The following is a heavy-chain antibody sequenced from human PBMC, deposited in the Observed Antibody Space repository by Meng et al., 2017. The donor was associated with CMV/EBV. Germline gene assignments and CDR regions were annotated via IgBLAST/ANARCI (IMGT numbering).Heavy chain of an antibody. D-gene: IGHD6-6*01. CDR1: GYTFTTYG. Sequence: ASGYTFTTYGLSWVRQAPGQGLEWMGWISAYNGNTNYAQKYQGRVTMTTDSPTTTAYMELRSLRSDDTAVYYCARDSVAVRPGWFDPWGQGTLVTVS. J-gene: IGHJ5*02. CDR3: ARDSVAVRPGWFDP. CDR2: ISAYNGNT. V-gene: IGHV1-18*01.